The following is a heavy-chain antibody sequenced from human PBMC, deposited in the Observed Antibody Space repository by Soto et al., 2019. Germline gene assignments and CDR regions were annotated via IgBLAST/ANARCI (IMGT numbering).Heavy chain of an antibody. D-gene: IGHD1-26*01. V-gene: IGHV4-38-2*02. CDR2: IYHSGST. CDR3: ARDPGGKEVGGRIVP. J-gene: IGHJ5*02. CDR1: GYSISSGYY. Sequence: PSETLSLTCAVSGYSISSGYYWGWIRQPPGKGLEWIGSIYHSGSTFYNPSLKSRVTISVDTSKNQFSLKLSSVTAADTAVYYCARDPGGKEVGGRIVPWGQGTLVTVSS.